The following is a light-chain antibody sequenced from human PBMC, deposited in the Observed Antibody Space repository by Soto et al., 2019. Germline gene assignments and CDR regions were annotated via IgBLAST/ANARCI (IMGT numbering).Light chain of an antibody. J-gene: IGKJ2*01. CDR3: QQCYRTPFT. Sequence: DIQMTQSPSSLSASVGDRVTITCRASQSIRNSLNWYQQKPGKAPKLLIYAASSLQSGAPSRFSGSGSGADFTLTISSLQPDDFATYYCQQCYRTPFTFGQGTNLEIK. V-gene: IGKV1-39*01. CDR2: AAS. CDR1: QSIRNS.